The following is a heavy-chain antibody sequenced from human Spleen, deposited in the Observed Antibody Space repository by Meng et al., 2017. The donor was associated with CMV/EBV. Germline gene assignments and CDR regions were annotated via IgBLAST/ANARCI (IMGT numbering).Heavy chain of an antibody. CDR1: GYNFTNYW. J-gene: IGHJ6*02. Sequence: GGSLRLSCKGSGYNFTNYWIAWVRQMPGKGLEWMGIIYPGDSDTRYSPSFQGQVTISADKSITTAHLQWSSLKASDTAIYYCARHQAYYDSSGLPYGMDVWGQGTTVTVSS. D-gene: IGHD3-22*01. CDR2: IYPGDSDT. V-gene: IGHV5-51*01. CDR3: ARHQAYYDSSGLPYGMDV.